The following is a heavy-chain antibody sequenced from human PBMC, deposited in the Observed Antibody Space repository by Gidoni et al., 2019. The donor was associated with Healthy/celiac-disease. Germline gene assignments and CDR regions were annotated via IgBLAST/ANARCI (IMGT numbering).Heavy chain of an antibody. V-gene: IGHV3-7*01. Sequence: APGKGLEWVANIKQDGSEKYYVDSVKGRFTISRDNAKNSLYLQMNSLRAADTAVYYCARDINYYDSSGYYQACDYWGQGTLVTVSS. J-gene: IGHJ4*02. D-gene: IGHD3-22*01. CDR3: ARDINYYDSSGYYQACDY. CDR2: IKQDGSEK.